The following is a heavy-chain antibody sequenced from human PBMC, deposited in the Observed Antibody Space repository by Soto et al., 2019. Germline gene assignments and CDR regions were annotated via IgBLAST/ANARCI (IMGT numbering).Heavy chain of an antibody. CDR1: GFTFSSYG. CDR3: ASLSRFALDY. Sequence: GGSLRLSCAASGFTFSSYGMHWVRQAPGKGLEWVSSISSSSSYIYYTDSVKGRFTISRDNAKNSLYLQMNSLRAEDTAVYYCASLSRFALDYWGQGTLVTVSS. V-gene: IGHV3-21*01. D-gene: IGHD3-10*01. J-gene: IGHJ4*02. CDR2: ISSSSSYI.